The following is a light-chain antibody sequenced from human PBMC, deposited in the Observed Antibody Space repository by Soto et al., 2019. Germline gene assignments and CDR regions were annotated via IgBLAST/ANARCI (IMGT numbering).Light chain of an antibody. CDR3: SSYTSISTYV. J-gene: IGLJ1*01. Sequence: QSALTQPASVSGSPGQSITISCTGTSSDVGGYNYVSWYQQYPGKARKLMIYDVSNRPSGVSNRFSGSKSGNTASLTISGLQAEDEADYYCSSYTSISTYVFGSGTKVTVL. CDR2: DVS. CDR1: SSDVGGYNY. V-gene: IGLV2-14*01.